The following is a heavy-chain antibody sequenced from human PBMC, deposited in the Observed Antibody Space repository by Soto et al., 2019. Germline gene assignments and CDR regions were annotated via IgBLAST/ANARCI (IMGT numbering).Heavy chain of an antibody. D-gene: IGHD3-16*01. V-gene: IGHV3-30*18. Sequence: QVQLVESGGGVVQPGRSLRLSCAASGITFSSYGMHWVRQAPGKGLEWVAVISYDGSNKYYADSVKGRFTNSRDNCKNTVNLEMNSLRAEDTAVEYGANDTWYWGQGTLVTVSS. CDR3: ANDTWY. CDR1: GITFSSYG. J-gene: IGHJ4*02. CDR2: ISYDGSNK.